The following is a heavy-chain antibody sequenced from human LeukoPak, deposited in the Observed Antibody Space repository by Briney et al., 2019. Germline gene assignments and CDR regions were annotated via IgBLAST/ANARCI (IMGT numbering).Heavy chain of an antibody. D-gene: IGHD3-22*01. CDR3: ARASRYDSSGYYPYYFDY. CDR2: IRYDGSNK. CDR1: GFTFSSYG. J-gene: IGHJ4*02. Sequence: GGSLRLSCAASGFTFSSYGMHWVRQAPGKGLEWVAFIRYDGSNKYYADSVKGRFTISRDTAKNSLYLQMNTLRAEDTAVYYCARASRYDSSGYYPYYFDYWGQGTLVTVSS. V-gene: IGHV3-30*02.